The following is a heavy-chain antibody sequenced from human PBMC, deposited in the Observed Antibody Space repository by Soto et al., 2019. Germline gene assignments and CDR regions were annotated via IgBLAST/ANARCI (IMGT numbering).Heavy chain of an antibody. CDR2: ISYDGSNK. Sequence: QVQLVESGGGVVQPGRSLRLSCAASGFTFSSYGMHWVRQAPGKGLEWVAVISYDGSNKYYADSVKGRFTISRDNSKNTLYLQMNNLRAEDTAVYYCAEGAYSGSYLDYWGQGTLVTVSS. J-gene: IGHJ4*02. D-gene: IGHD1-26*01. CDR3: AEGAYSGSYLDY. V-gene: IGHV3-30*18. CDR1: GFTFSSYG.